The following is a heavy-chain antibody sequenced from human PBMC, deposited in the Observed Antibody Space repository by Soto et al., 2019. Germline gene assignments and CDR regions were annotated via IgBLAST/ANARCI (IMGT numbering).Heavy chain of an antibody. D-gene: IGHD3-16*02. Sequence: EVQLLESGGGLVQPGGSLRLSCAASGFTFSSYAMSWVRQAPGKGLEWVSAISGSGGSTYYADSVKGRFTISRDNSKNTLYLQMSSLRAEDTAVYYCAKLGGGSDYIWGSYRPWGYFDYWGQGTLVTDST. CDR3: AKLGGGSDYIWGSYRPWGYFDY. CDR2: ISGSGGST. J-gene: IGHJ4*02. CDR1: GFTFSSYA. V-gene: IGHV3-23*01.